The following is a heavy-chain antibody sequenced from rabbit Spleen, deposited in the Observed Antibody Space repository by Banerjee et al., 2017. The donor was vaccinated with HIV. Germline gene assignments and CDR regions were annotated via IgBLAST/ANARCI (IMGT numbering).Heavy chain of an antibody. Sequence: QSLEESGGDLVQPEGSLTLTCTASGFSFSSSYYMCWVRQAPGKGLECIACIYAGSSGSTYYANWAKGRFTISKASSTTVTLHMTSLTVADTATYFCARDTGSSFSSYGMDLWGQGTLVTVS. CDR2: IYAGSSGST. CDR1: GFSFSSSYY. CDR3: ARDTGSSFSSYGMDL. J-gene: IGHJ6*01. V-gene: IGHV1S40*01. D-gene: IGHD8-1*01.